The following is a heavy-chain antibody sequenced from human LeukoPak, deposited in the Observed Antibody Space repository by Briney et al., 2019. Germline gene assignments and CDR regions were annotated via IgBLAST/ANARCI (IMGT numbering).Heavy chain of an antibody. Sequence: GESLKISCKGSGYXFTRYWICWVRQMHGILLEWMEIIYHGDSDTRYSPSFQGQVTISADKSISTAYLQWSSLKASDTAMYYCARRGVRGVISSYVDYWGQGTLVTVSS. CDR3: ARRGVRGVISSYVDY. V-gene: IGHV5-51*01. D-gene: IGHD3-10*01. J-gene: IGHJ4*02. CDR1: GYXFTRYW. CDR2: IYHGDSDT.